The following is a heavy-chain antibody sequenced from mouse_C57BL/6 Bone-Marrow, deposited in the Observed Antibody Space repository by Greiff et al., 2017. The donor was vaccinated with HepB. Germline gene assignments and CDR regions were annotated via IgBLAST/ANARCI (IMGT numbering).Heavy chain of an antibody. Sequence: QVQLKQPGAELVRPGPSVKLSCKASGYTFTSYWMHWVKQRPGQGLEWIGVIDPSDSYTNYNQKFKGKATLTVDTSSSTAYMQLSSLTSEDSAVYYCARWLLRDYYAMDYWGQGTSVTVSS. CDR3: ARWLLRDYYAMDY. D-gene: IGHD2-3*01. CDR1: GYTFTSYW. V-gene: IGHV1-59*01. J-gene: IGHJ4*01. CDR2: IDPSDSYT.